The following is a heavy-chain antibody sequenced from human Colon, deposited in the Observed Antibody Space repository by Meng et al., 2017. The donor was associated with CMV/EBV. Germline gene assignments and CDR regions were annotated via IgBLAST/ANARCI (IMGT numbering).Heavy chain of an antibody. Sequence: SVKVSCKASGCTFSSYAISWVRQAPGQGLEWMGGISPILGIANYAQKLQGRVTITADKSTSTAYMELSSLRSEDTAVYYCARLSYDSSGYYDPSSGMDVWGQGTTVTVSS. V-gene: IGHV1-69*10. CDR1: GCTFSSYA. D-gene: IGHD3-22*01. J-gene: IGHJ6*02. CDR3: ARLSYDSSGYYDPSSGMDV. CDR2: ISPILGIA.